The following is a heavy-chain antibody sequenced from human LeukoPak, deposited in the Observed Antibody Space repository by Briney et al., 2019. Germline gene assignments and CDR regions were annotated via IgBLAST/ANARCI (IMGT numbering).Heavy chain of an antibody. D-gene: IGHD5-24*01. Sequence: SETLSLTCTVSGGSISSNSWSWIRQPPGKGLEWIGYLYDSGSTRYSPSLKRPVTISEDTSKNQFSLKQTSVTAADTAVYYCVRGGWLPTSGFDYWGQGTLVTVSS. J-gene: IGHJ4*02. CDR1: GGSISSNS. CDR2: LYDSGST. V-gene: IGHV4-59*01. CDR3: VRGGWLPTSGFDY.